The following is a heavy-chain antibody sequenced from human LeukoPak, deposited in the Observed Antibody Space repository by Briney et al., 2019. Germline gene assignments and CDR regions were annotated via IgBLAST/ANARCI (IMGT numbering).Heavy chain of an antibody. CDR1: GFTFGSYW. CDR2: INSDGSST. D-gene: IGHD3-22*01. J-gene: IGHJ4*02. V-gene: IGHV3-74*01. Sequence: GGSLRLSCAASGFTFGSYWMHWVRQAPGKGLVWVSRINSDGSSTTYGDSVKGRFTISRDNAKNTLYMYIHSLRAEDTAVYYCAREYYDSSGSPYFDYWGQGTLVTVSS. CDR3: AREYYDSSGSPYFDY.